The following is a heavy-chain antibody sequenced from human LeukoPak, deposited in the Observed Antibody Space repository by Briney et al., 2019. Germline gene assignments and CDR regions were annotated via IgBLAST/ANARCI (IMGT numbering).Heavy chain of an antibody. CDR1: GNSFTSYW. V-gene: IGHV5-51*01. CDR3: ARLSSRLVTTSSHYGMDV. CDR2: IYPGDSDT. J-gene: IGHJ6*02. Sequence: GESLKISCKGPGNSFTSYWIGWVRQMPGKGLEWMGIIYPGDSDTTYSPSFQGQVTISVDKSISTAYLQWSSLKASDTAMYYCARLSSRLVTTSSHYGMDVWGQGTTVTVSS. D-gene: IGHD4-17*01.